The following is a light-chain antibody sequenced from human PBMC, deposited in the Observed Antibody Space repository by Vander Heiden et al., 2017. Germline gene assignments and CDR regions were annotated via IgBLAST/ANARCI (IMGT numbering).Light chain of an antibody. CDR1: SSNIGSNY. J-gene: IGLJ2*01. Sequence: QSVLTQPPSASGTPGQRVTISCSGSSSNIGSNYVYWYQQIPGTAPKLLIYRNTERPSGVPDRFSGSKSGTSASLAICGLRSEDEADYFCATWDDTFNGVVFGGGTKLTVL. V-gene: IGLV1-47*01. CDR2: RNT. CDR3: ATWDDTFNGVV.